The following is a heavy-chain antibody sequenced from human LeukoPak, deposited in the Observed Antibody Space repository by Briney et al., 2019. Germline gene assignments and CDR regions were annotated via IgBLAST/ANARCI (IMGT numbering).Heavy chain of an antibody. J-gene: IGHJ5*02. V-gene: IGHV4-39*07. Sequence: SETLSLTCTVSGGSISSSSYYWGWIRQPPGKGLEWIGSIYYSGSTYYNPSLKSRVTISVDTSKNQFSLKLSSVTAADTAVYYCARGGAAEAFNWFDPWGQGTLVTVSS. D-gene: IGHD6-13*01. CDR3: ARGGAAEAFNWFDP. CDR2: IYYSGST. CDR1: GGSISSSSYY.